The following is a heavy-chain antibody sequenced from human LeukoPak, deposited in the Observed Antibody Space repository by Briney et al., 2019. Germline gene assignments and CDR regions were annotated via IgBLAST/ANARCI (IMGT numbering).Heavy chain of an antibody. CDR2: ISSSSSTI. Sequence: GGSLRLSCAASGFTFSSYSMNWVRQAPGKGLEWVSYISSSSSTIYYADSVKGRFTISRDNAKNSLYLQMNSLRDEDTAVYYCARPEYSSSWYRVLDYWGQGTLVTISS. V-gene: IGHV3-48*02. D-gene: IGHD6-13*01. CDR3: ARPEYSSSWYRVLDY. J-gene: IGHJ4*02. CDR1: GFTFSSYS.